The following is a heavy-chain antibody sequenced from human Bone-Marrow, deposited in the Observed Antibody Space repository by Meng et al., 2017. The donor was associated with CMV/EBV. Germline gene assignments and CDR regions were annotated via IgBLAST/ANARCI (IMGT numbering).Heavy chain of an antibody. V-gene: IGHV4-38-2*02. CDR2: IYHSGST. CDR1: GYSISSGYY. D-gene: IGHD1-1*01. Sequence: SETLSLTCTVSGYSISSGYYWGWIRQPPGKGLEWIGSIYHSGSTYYNPSLKSRVTISVDTSKNQFSLKLSSVTAADTAVYYCARVTSRHGWFDPWGQGTLVTVPQ. CDR3: ARVTSRHGWFDP. J-gene: IGHJ5*02.